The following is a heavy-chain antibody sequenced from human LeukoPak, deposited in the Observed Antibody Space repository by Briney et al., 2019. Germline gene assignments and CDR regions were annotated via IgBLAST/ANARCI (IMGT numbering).Heavy chain of an antibody. Sequence: GGSLRLSCAASGFTSSSYSMNWVRQAPGKGLEWVSSISSSSSYIYYADSVKGRFTISRDNAKNSLYLQMNSLRAEDTAVYYCARDRSIAARHDYWGQGTLVTVSS. J-gene: IGHJ4*02. D-gene: IGHD6-6*01. CDR2: ISSSSSYI. V-gene: IGHV3-21*01. CDR1: GFTSSSYS. CDR3: ARDRSIAARHDY.